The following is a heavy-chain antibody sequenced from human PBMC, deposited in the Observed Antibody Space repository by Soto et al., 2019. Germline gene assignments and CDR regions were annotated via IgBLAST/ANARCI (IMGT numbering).Heavy chain of an antibody. V-gene: IGHV3-23*01. J-gene: IGHJ3*02. CDR2: IGGGGYST. Sequence: EVQLLESGGGLVQPGGSLRVSCSASGLTFSSYAMTWVRQAPGKGLEWVSGIGGGGYSTDYADSVKGRFTISRDNSKNTLYLQMNSLRVEDTAVYYCAKDMVSSTASDAFDIWGQGNMVTVSS. CDR3: AKDMVSSTASDAFDI. CDR1: GLTFSSYA. D-gene: IGHD3-10*01.